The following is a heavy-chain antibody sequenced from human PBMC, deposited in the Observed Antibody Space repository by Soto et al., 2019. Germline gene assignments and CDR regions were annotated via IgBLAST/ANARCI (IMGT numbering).Heavy chain of an antibody. J-gene: IGHJ4*02. CDR1: GFTFSSYS. V-gene: IGHV3-21*01. CDR3: ARGGSSSADFWSGYPLDY. D-gene: IGHD3-3*01. Sequence: EVQLVESGGGLVKPGGSLRLYCAASGFTFSSYSMNWVRQAPGKGLEWVSSISSSSSYIYYADSVKGRFTISRDNAKNSLYLQMNSLRAEDTAVYYCARGGSSSADFWSGYPLDYWGQGTLVTVSS. CDR2: ISSSSSYI.